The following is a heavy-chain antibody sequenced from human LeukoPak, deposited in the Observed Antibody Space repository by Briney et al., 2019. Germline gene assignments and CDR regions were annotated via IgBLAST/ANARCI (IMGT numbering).Heavy chain of an antibody. D-gene: IGHD4-17*01. CDR2: TYSGGTT. CDR1: GFTVTGSH. V-gene: IGHV3-66*01. CDR3: ARESRLTVTTAFDI. Sequence: PGGSLRLSRAASGFTVTGSHMTWVRQAPGKGLQWVSITYSGGTTYYADFVRGRFTMSRDNSDNTLYLHLNSLEADDTAVYYCARESRLTVTTAFDIWGQGTMVTVTS. J-gene: IGHJ3*02.